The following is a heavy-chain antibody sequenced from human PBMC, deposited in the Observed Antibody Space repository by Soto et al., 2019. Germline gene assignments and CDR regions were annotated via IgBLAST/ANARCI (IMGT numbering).Heavy chain of an antibody. CDR1: GFTFSSYA. V-gene: IGHV3-30-3*01. D-gene: IGHD2-21*01. J-gene: IGHJ3*02. Sequence: PGGSLRLSCAASGFTFSSYAMHWVRQAPGKGLEWVAVISYDGSNKYYADSVKGRFTISRDNSKNTLYLQMNSLRAEDTAVYYCARDNSVMAFDIWGQGTMVTVSS. CDR2: ISYDGSNK. CDR3: ARDNSVMAFDI.